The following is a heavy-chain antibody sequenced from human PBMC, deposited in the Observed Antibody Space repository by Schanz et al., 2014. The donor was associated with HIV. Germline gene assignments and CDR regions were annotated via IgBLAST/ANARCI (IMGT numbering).Heavy chain of an antibody. CDR1: GFTFSRYW. V-gene: IGHV3-23*04. Sequence: EVQLVESGGGLVQPGGSLRLSCAASGFTFSRYWMTWVRQAPGKGLEWVSSISESGGRTYYADSVNGRFTISRDNSKNTLYLQMTTLRIDDTAVYYCAKPEYDSSGNSQSHFDYWGQGTLVTVSS. D-gene: IGHD3-22*01. CDR2: ISESGGRT. CDR3: AKPEYDSSGNSQSHFDY. J-gene: IGHJ4*02.